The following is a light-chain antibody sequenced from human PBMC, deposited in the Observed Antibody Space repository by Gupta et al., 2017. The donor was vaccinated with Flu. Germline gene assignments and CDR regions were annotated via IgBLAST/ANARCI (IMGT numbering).Light chain of an antibody. CDR2: YMSDSDN. Sequence: AVLPPPSSLSASPGASARLTCTLLSGIHVGSYRIYWYPQKPGIPPQYLLRYMSDSDNQQGSGVPSRFSGSKDASATAGIVLISGSKAEDEDDYYCMIWNINTWVFGGGTKLTVL. CDR1: SGIHVGSYR. CDR3: MIWNINTWV. V-gene: IGLV5-45*03. J-gene: IGLJ3*02.